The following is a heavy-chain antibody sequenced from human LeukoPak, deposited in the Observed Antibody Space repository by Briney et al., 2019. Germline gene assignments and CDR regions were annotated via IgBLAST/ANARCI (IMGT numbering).Heavy chain of an antibody. V-gene: IGHV4-59*01. D-gene: IGHD3-3*01. CDR1: GGSISSYY. J-gene: IGHJ5*02. CDR2: IYYSGST. Sequence: PSETLSLTCTVSGGSISSYYWSWIRQPPGKGLEWIGYIYYSGSTNYNPSLKSRVTISVDMSKNQFSLKLSSVTAADTAVYYCARDRGHYDFWSGNNWFDPWGQGTLVTVSS. CDR3: ARDRGHYDFWSGNNWFDP.